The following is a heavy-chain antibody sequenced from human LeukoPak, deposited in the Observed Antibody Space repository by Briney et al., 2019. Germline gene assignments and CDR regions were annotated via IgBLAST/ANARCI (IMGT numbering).Heavy chain of an antibody. J-gene: IGHJ4*02. V-gene: IGHV4-34*01. CDR3: ARRNYGSGRGDY. Sequence: GSLRLSCAASGFTFSSYAMSWIRQPPGKGLEWIGEINHSGSTNYNPSLKSRVTISVDTSKNQFSLKLSSVTAADTAVYYCARRNYGSGRGDYWGQGTLVTVSS. D-gene: IGHD3-10*01. CDR1: GFTFSSYA. CDR2: INHSGST.